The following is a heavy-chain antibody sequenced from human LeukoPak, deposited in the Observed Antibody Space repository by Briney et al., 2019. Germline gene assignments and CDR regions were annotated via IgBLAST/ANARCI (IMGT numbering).Heavy chain of an antibody. D-gene: IGHD7-27*01. CDR3: ARDTSINWGRSIDY. CDR2: ISSSSSYI. J-gene: IGHJ4*02. Sequence: SGGSLRLSCAASGFTFSSYSINWVRQAPGKGLESVSSISSSSSYIYYADSVKGRFTISRDNAKNSLYLQMNSLRAEDTAVYYCARDTSINWGRSIDYWGQGTLVTVSS. CDR1: GFTFSSYS. V-gene: IGHV3-21*01.